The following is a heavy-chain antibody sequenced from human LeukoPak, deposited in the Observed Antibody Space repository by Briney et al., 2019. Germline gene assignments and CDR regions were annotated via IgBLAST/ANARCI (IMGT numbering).Heavy chain of an antibody. D-gene: IGHD3-16*01. V-gene: IGHV4-31*03. Sequence: PSEPLSLTCTVSGGSISSGGYYWHWIRQHPGKGLEWIGYIYYSGSTYYNPSLKSRVTISVDTSKKQFSLKLSSVTAADTAVYYCARGLRGDIWGQGTMVTVSS. J-gene: IGHJ3*02. CDR3: ARGLRGDI. CDR2: IYYSGST. CDR1: GGSISSGGYY.